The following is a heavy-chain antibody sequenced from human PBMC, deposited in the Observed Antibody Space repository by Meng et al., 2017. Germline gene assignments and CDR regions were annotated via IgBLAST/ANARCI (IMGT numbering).Heavy chain of an antibody. V-gene: IGHV3-7*01. D-gene: IGHD3-10*01. CDR1: GFTFSRYW. CDR3: ASYYGSGSYYRGEFDY. J-gene: IGHJ4*02. Sequence: GESLKISCAASGFTFSRYWMSWVRQAPGKGLEWVANIKQDGSEKYYVDSVKGRFTISRDNAKNSLYLQMNSLRAEDTAVYYCASYYGSGSYYRGEFDYWGQGTLVTVSS. CDR2: IKQDGSEK.